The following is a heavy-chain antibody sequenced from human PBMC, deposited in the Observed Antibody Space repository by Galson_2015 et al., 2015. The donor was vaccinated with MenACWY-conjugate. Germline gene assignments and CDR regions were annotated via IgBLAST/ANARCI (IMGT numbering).Heavy chain of an antibody. CDR2: IKSKAGGETR. CDR1: GFVFTYAW. V-gene: IGHV3-15*07. Sequence: SLRLSCATSGFVFTYAWMNWVRQAPGKGLEWVGRIKSKAGGETRDYAAPVKGRFTISRDDSENTLYLQMNSLTTEDTAVYYCTWSQTYGGRYFDHWGQGTLVTVSS. D-gene: IGHD3-3*01. CDR3: TWSQTYGGRYFDH. J-gene: IGHJ4*02.